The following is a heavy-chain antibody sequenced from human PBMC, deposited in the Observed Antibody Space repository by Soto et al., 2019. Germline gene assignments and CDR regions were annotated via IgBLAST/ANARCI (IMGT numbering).Heavy chain of an antibody. J-gene: IGHJ1*01. D-gene: IGHD3-16*01. CDR1: GYTFANYW. V-gene: IGHV5-51*01. CDR2: ICPSASRN. Sequence: GESLKISCKSSGYTFANYWIGWVRQVPGEGLEWVTLICPSASRNICSPSSHGHATISAANSSSTAYMQWTSLKASDTATYYFSKFKYSASVRCLQHWGQGTPDNVSS. CDR3: SKFKYSASVRCLQH.